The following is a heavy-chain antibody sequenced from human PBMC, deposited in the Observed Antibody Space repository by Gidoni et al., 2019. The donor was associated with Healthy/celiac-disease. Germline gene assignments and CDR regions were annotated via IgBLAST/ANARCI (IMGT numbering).Heavy chain of an antibody. V-gene: IGHV3-74*01. Sequence: EVQLVESGGGLVQPGGSLRLSCAASGFTFSSYWMHWVRQAPGKGLVWVSRINSDGSSTSYADSVKGRFTISRDNAKNTLYLQMNSLRAEDTAVYYCARVPAYYYDSSGYHFDYWGQGTLVTVSS. CDR3: ARVPAYYYDSSGYHFDY. D-gene: IGHD3-22*01. J-gene: IGHJ4*02. CDR2: INSDGSST. CDR1: GFTFSSYW.